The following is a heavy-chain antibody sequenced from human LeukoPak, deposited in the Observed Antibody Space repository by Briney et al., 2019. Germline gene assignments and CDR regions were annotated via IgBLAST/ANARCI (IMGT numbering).Heavy chain of an antibody. V-gene: IGHV2-5*02. CDR3: AHRVSQGGNWDLGKFDY. D-gene: IGHD7-27*01. CDR2: IYWDNDR. J-gene: IGHJ4*02. Sequence: SGPTLVNPTQTLTLTCTFSGFSLTTSGVGVGWIRQPPGKALECLALIYWDNDRRYSPSLRSRLTISKDTSNNQVVLTMTNMDPVDTATYYCAHRVSQGGNWDLGKFDYWGQGIPVTVSS. CDR1: GFSLTTSGVG.